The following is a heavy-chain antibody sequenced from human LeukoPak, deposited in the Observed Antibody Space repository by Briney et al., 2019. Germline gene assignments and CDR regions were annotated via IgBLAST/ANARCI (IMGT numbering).Heavy chain of an antibody. D-gene: IGHD3-16*01. J-gene: IGHJ4*02. CDR3: ARDERYSDADHHYPDLGY. V-gene: IGHV1-2*02. CDR1: GYIFTGYY. CDR2: INPNGGAT. Sequence: ASVKVSCKASGYIFTGYYLFWVRQAPGQGLEWMGWINPNGGATRYAEKFQGRVTLTCDTSIRTTYMELSSLTSDDTAVYYCARDERYSDADHHYPDLGYWGQGTLVTVSS.